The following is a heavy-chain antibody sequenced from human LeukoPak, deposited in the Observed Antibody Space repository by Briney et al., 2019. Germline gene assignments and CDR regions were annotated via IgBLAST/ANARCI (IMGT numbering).Heavy chain of an antibody. Sequence: ASVKVSCKPSGYTFTSYYMHWVRQAPGQGLEWMGIINPSGGSTSYAQKFQGRVTMTRDMSTSTVYMELSSLRSEDTAVYYCARVYRASYSSPSTTHQSNWFDPWGQGTLVTVSS. V-gene: IGHV1-46*01. CDR1: GYTFTSYY. D-gene: IGHD6-6*01. CDR3: ARVYRASYSSPSTTHQSNWFDP. CDR2: INPSGGST. J-gene: IGHJ5*02.